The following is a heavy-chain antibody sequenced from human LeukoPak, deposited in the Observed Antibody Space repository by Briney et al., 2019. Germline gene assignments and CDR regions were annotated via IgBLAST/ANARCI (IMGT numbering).Heavy chain of an antibody. CDR2: IYYSGST. J-gene: IGHJ5*02. V-gene: IGHV4-59*01. Sequence: SETLSLTCTVSGGSISSYYWSWIRQPPGKGLEWIGYIYYSGSTNYNPSLKSRVTMSVDTSKNQFSLKLSSVTAADTAVYYCARVAVAGTGDWFDPWGQGTLVTVSS. CDR3: ARVAVAGTGDWFDP. D-gene: IGHD6-19*01. CDR1: GGSISSYY.